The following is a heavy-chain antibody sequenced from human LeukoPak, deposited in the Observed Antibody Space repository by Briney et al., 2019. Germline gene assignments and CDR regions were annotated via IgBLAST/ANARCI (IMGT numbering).Heavy chain of an antibody. D-gene: IGHD3-22*01. V-gene: IGHV3-7*01. CDR3: ARDVGYYDSSGYLGY. CDR2: IEQDGSEK. CDR1: GFTFSSYW. Sequence: GGSLRLSCAASGFTFSSYWMSWVRQAPGKGLEWVANIEQDGSEKYYVDSVKGRFTISRDNAKNSLYLQMNSLRAEDTAVYYCARDVGYYDSSGYLGYWSQGTLVTVSS. J-gene: IGHJ4*02.